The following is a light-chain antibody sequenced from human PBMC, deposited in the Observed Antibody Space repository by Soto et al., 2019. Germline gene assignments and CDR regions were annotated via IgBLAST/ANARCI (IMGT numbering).Light chain of an antibody. V-gene: IGKV3-15*01. J-gene: IGKJ2*01. Sequence: EIVMTQSPVTLSLSPGERATLSCRASQSVTSKLAWFQQKPGQAPRLLIYATSTRATGVPARFSGSGSGTEFTLTISSLQSEDFVVYSCQQYNNWPHTFGQGTKLEIK. CDR2: ATS. CDR1: QSVTSK. CDR3: QQYNNWPHT.